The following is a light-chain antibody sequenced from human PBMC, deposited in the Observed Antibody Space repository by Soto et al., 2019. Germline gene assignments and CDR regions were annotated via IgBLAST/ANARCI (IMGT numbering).Light chain of an antibody. CDR1: QLFSSN. CDR3: QQYNDWPRT. Sequence: EIVMTQSPATLSVSPGESVTLSCRASQLFSSNLAWYHLRPGQAPRLLIYGSSTRATGVPPRFSGSSSGTEFTLTISSLQSEDFGVYYCQQYNDWPRTFGQGTRLEIK. J-gene: IGKJ5*01. CDR2: GSS. V-gene: IGKV3-15*01.